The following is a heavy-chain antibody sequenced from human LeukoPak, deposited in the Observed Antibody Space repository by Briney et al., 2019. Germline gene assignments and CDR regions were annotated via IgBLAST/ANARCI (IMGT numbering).Heavy chain of an antibody. CDR2: ISYSGST. CDR1: GDSLSTYY. D-gene: IGHD3-22*01. J-gene: IGHJ3*02. V-gene: IGHV4-59*01. CDR3: ARAYYFDSSGYDDAFDI. Sequence: NPSETLSLTCTISGDSLSTYYWTWIRQPPGKGLEWIGFISYSGSTSYNPSLKSRVTISLDTSKNQFSLKLSSVTAADTAVYYCARAYYFDSSGYDDAFDIWGQGTMVTVSS.